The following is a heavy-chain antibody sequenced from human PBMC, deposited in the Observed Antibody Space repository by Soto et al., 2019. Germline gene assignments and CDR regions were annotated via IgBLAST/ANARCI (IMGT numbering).Heavy chain of an antibody. D-gene: IGHD3-10*01. CDR2: ISSSSSTI. CDR3: AREGGIKNDF. V-gene: IGHV3-48*02. CDR1: VFTFSSYS. J-gene: IGHJ4*02. Sequence: WWSLRLSCAASVFTFSSYSMNWFRQAPGKGLEWISYISSSSSTIYYADSVKGRFTISRDNAKNSLYLQMNSLRDEDTAVYYCAREGGIKNDFWGQGTLVTVSS.